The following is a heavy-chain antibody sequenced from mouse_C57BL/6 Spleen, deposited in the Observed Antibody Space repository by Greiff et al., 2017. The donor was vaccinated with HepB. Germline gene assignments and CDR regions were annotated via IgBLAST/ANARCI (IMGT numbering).Heavy chain of an antibody. CDR1: GFTFSSYA. J-gene: IGHJ4*01. V-gene: IGHV5-4*01. CDR2: ISDGGSYT. CDR3: ARDDSDYAMDY. Sequence: EVKLVESGGGLVKPGGSLKLSCAASGFTFSSYAMSWVRQTPEKRLEWVATISDGGSYTYYPDNVKGRFTISRDNAKNNLYLQMSHLKSEDTAMYYCARDDSDYAMDYWGQGTSVTVSS.